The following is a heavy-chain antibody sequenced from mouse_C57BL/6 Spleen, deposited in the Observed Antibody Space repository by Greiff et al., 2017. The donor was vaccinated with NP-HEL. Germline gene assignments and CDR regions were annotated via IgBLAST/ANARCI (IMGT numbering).Heavy chain of an antibody. CDR1: GYSITSGYY. D-gene: IGHD2-4*01. CDR3: ARENDYAWYFDV. J-gene: IGHJ1*03. V-gene: IGHV3-6*01. CDR2: ISYDGSN. Sequence: EVQLQQSGPGLVKPSQSLSLTCSVTGYSITSGYYCNWIRQFPGNKLEWMGYISYDGSNNYNPSLKNRISITRDTSKNQFFLKLNSVTTEDTATYYCARENDYAWYFDVWGTGTTVTVSS.